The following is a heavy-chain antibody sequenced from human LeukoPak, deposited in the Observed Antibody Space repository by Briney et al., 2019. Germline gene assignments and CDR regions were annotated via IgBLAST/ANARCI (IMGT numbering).Heavy chain of an antibody. Sequence: GGSLRLSCAASGFTFSSYWMSWVRQAPGKGLEGVANIKQDGSEKYYVDSVKGRFTISRDNAKNSLYLQMNSLRAEDTAVYYCACINSRGYSYGYMLGYWGQGTLVTVSS. CDR2: IKQDGSEK. CDR3: ACINSRGYSYGYMLGY. CDR1: GFTFSSYW. J-gene: IGHJ4*02. D-gene: IGHD5-18*01. V-gene: IGHV3-7*01.